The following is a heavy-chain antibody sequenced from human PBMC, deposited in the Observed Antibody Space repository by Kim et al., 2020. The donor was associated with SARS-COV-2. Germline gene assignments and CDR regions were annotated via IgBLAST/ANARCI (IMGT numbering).Heavy chain of an antibody. V-gene: IGHV3-23*01. CDR2: ISGSGGST. CDR3: AKVQSGSYYYDGSGYLPGGY. D-gene: IGHD3-22*01. J-gene: IGHJ4*02. Sequence: GGSLRLSCAASGFTFSTYDMSWVRQAPGKGLEWVSGISGSGGSTYYADSVKGRFTISRDNSKNTLYLQMNSLRAEDTAIYYCAKVQSGSYYYDGSGYLPGGYCGQGLLVTVSS. CDR1: GFTFSTYD.